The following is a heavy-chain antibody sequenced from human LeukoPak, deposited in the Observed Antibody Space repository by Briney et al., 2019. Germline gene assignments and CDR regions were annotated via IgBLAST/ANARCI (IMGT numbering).Heavy chain of an antibody. J-gene: IGHJ5*02. Sequence: GASVKVSCKASGYTFTSYDTNWVRQATGQGLEWMGWMNPNSGNTGYAQRFQGRVTMTRNTSISTAYMELSSLRSEDTAVYYCARTGAIRTRIWFDPWGQGTLVTVSS. CDR1: GYTFTSYD. V-gene: IGHV1-8*01. CDR3: ARTGAIRTRIWFDP. CDR2: MNPNSGNT. D-gene: IGHD2-2*02.